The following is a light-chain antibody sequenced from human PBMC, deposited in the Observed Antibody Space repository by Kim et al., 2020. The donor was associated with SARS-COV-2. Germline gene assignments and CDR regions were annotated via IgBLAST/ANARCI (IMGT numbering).Light chain of an antibody. CDR3: QSYDSSLSGYV. CDR2: GNS. CDR1: SPNIGAGYD. V-gene: IGLV1-40*01. J-gene: IGLJ1*01. Sequence: QGVTISCTGSSPNIGAGYDVHWYQQLPGTAPKLLIYGNSNRPSGVPDRFSGSKSGTSASLAITGLQAEDEADYYCQSYDSSLSGYVFGTGTKVTVL.